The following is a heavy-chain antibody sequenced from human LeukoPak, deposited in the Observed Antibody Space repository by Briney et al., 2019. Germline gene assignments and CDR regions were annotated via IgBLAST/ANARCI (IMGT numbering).Heavy chain of an antibody. CDR1: GGSIRSYY. CDR2: IYTSGST. CDR3: ARHDIVVVPAAIAY. Sequence: SETLSLTCTVSGGSIRSYYWSWIRQPAGKGLEWIGRIYTSGSTNYNPSLKSRVTMSVDTSKNQFSLKLSSVTAADTAVYYCARHDIVVVPAAIAYWGQGTLVTVSS. V-gene: IGHV4-4*07. J-gene: IGHJ4*02. D-gene: IGHD2-2*01.